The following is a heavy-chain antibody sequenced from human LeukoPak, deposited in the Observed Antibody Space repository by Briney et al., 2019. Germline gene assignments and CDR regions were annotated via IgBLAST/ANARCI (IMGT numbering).Heavy chain of an antibody. J-gene: IGHJ6*03. CDR1: GGSISSSNW. V-gene: IGHV4-4*02. Sequence: PSETLSLTCAVSGGSISSSNWWSWVRQPPGKGLEWIGEINHSGSTNYNPSLKSRVTISVDTSKNQFSLKLSSVTAADTAVYYCARYYYYYMDVWGKGTTVTISS. CDR3: ARYYYYYMDV. CDR2: INHSGST.